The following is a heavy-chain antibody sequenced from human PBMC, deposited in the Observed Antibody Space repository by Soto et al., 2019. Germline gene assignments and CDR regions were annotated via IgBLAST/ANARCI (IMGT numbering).Heavy chain of an antibody. Sequence: SETLSLTCAVYGGSFSGYYWSWIRQPPGKGLEWIGEINHSGSTNYNPSLKSRVTISVDTSKNQFSLKLSSVTAADTAVYYCARDDGGSYYVNWFDVWGQGTLVTVSS. D-gene: IGHD1-26*01. CDR1: GGSFSGYY. V-gene: IGHV4-34*01. CDR3: ARDDGGSYYVNWFDV. J-gene: IGHJ5*02. CDR2: INHSGST.